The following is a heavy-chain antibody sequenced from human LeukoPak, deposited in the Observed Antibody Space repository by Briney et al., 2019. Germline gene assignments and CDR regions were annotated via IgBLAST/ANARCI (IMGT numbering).Heavy chain of an antibody. CDR2: IHTSGST. CDR1: GDFISNSY. CDR3: ARGRPPPGYYYDSSGYFNGMDV. J-gene: IGHJ6*02. Sequence: SETLSLTCTVSGDFISNSYWTWIRQPAGKGLEWIGRIHTSGSTNYNPSLQSRVTMSIDTSKNQFSLKLSSVTAADTAAFYCARGRPPPGYYYDSSGYFNGMDVWGQGTTVTVSS. V-gene: IGHV4-4*07. D-gene: IGHD3-22*01.